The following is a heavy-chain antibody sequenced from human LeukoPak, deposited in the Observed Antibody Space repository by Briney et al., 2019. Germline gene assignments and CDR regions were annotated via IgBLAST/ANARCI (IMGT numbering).Heavy chain of an antibody. CDR2: IKQDGSDK. J-gene: IGHJ6*04. D-gene: IGHD3-10*02. CDR3: AELGITMIGGV. V-gene: IGHV3-7*01. Sequence: GRSLRLSCVASGFTFISCLMNWVRQAPGKGLEYVANIKQDGSDKYYVDSMEGRFTISRDNTKNSLYLRMNSLRAEDTAVYYCAELGITMIGGVWGKGTTVTISS. CDR1: GFTFISCL.